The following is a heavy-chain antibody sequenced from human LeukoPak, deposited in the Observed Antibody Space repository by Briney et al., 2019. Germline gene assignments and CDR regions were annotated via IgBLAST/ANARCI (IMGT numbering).Heavy chain of an antibody. CDR2: IYYRGST. J-gene: IGHJ4*02. D-gene: IGHD3-3*01. Sequence: SQTLSLTCTVSGGSISSGGYYWSWIRQHPRKGLEWIGYIYYRGSTYYNPSLKSRVTIPVDTSKNQFSLKLSSVTAADTAVYYCARETIIFPRHSTFDYWGQGTLVTVSS. CDR1: GGSISSGGYY. V-gene: IGHV4-31*03. CDR3: ARETIIFPRHSTFDY.